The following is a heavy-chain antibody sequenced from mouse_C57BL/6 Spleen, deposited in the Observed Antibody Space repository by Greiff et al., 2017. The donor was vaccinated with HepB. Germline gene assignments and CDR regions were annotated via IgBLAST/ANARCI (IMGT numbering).Heavy chain of an antibody. CDR3: ARVNGYYLYYFDY. D-gene: IGHD2-3*01. CDR2: IDPNSGGT. Sequence: VQLVESGAELVKPGASVKLSCKASGYTFTSYWMHWVKQRPGRGLEWIGRIDPNSGGTKYNEKFKSKATLTVDKPSSTAYMQLSSLTSEDSAVYYCARVNGYYLYYFDYWGQGTTLTVSS. V-gene: IGHV1-72*01. CDR1: GYTFTSYW. J-gene: IGHJ2*01.